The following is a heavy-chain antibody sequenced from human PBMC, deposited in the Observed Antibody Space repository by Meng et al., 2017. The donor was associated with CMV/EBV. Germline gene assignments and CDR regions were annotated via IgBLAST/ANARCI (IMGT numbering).Heavy chain of an antibody. CDR1: GFTFSSYR. J-gene: IGHJ5*02. CDR2: IRSSSSTI. D-gene: IGHD3/OR15-3a*01. Sequence: GESLKISCAASGFTFSSYRMNWVRQAPGKGLEWVSYIRSSSSTIYYAASLKGRFPISRDNAKTSLYLHMNSLRAEDTAVYYCAIGHDVWSGYPGWFDPWGQGTLVTVSS. CDR3: AIGHDVWSGYPGWFDP. V-gene: IGHV3-48*04.